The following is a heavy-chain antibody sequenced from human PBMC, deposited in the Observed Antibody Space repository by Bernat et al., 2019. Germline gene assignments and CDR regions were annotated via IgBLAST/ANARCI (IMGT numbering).Heavy chain of an antibody. Sequence: QVQLVQSGAEVKKPGASVKVSCKASGYTFTSYGISWVRQAPGQGLEWMGWISAYNGNTNYAQKLQGRVTMTTDTSTSTAYMELRSLRSDDTAVYYCAGDRPNQYYDCWSGYYDYYYYGMDVWGQGTTVTVSS. J-gene: IGHJ6*02. D-gene: IGHD3-3*01. V-gene: IGHV1-18*01. CDR1: GYTFTSYG. CDR2: ISAYNGNT. CDR3: AGDRPNQYYDCWSGYYDYYYYGMDV.